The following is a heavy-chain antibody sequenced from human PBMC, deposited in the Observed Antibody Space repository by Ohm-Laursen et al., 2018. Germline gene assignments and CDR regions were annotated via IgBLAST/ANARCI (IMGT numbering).Heavy chain of an antibody. CDR1: GFTFNSYS. D-gene: IGHD1-26*01. J-gene: IGHJ4*02. Sequence: SLRLSCSASGFTFNSYSMNWVRQAPGKGLEWVSSISSSSSYIYYADSVKGRFTISRDNAKNSLYLQMNSLRAEDTAVYYCARAAGSYPYYFDYWGQGTLVTVSS. V-gene: IGHV3-21*01. CDR3: ARAAGSYPYYFDY. CDR2: ISSSSSYI.